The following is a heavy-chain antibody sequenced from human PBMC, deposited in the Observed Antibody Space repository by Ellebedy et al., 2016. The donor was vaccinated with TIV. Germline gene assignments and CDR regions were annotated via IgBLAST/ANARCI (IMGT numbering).Heavy chain of an antibody. CDR3: ARAGSIQLWLDY. V-gene: IGHV4-30-2*01. Sequence: MPSETLSLTCAVYGGSFSAYYWSWIRQPPGKGLEWIGYIYHSGSTYYNPSLKSRVTISVDRSKNQFSLKLSSVTAADTAVYYCARAGSIQLWLDYWGQGTLVTVSS. CDR2: IYHSGST. D-gene: IGHD5-18*01. J-gene: IGHJ4*02. CDR1: GGSFSAYY.